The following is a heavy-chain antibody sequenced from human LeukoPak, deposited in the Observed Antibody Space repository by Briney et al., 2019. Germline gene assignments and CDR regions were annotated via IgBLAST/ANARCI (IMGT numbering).Heavy chain of an antibody. D-gene: IGHD1-14*01. V-gene: IGHV3-74*01. CDR2: VKGDGTAT. CDR3: VRKFATGD. Sequence: GGSLRLSCVASGFTFSSHLMHWVRQAQGTGLVWVSSVKGDGTATNYADSVKGRFTISRDNAKNTLYLQMNSLRVEDTAVYYCVRKFATGDWGQGTLVTVSS. J-gene: IGHJ4*02. CDR1: GFTFSSHL.